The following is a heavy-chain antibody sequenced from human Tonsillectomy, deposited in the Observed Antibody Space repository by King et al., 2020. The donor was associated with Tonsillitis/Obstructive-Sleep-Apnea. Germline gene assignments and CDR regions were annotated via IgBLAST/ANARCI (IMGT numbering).Heavy chain of an antibody. V-gene: IGHV3-43*01. CDR1: VFTLYDYS. CDR2: IRWDGGII. J-gene: IGHJ6*03. CDR3: AKGRTFYPYYMDV. Sequence: VQLVESGGVVVQPGGSLRLSCAASVFTLYDYSMNWVRQAPGKGLGWVSLIRWDGGIIDSADSVKGRFTLSRDNSKNALYLQMNSLRTEDTALYYCAKGRTFYPYYMDVWGKGTTVTVSS. D-gene: IGHD2/OR15-2a*01.